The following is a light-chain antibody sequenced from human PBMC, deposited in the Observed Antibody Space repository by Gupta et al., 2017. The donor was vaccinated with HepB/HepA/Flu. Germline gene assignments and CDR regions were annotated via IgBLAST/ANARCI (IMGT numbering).Light chain of an antibody. J-gene: IGLJ3*02. CDR3: QSYDSSLSGGV. CDR1: SSNIGAGYD. Sequence: QSVLTQPPSVSGAPGQRVNISCTGSSSNIGAGYDVHWYQQLPGNAPKLLIYGNSNRPSGVPDRFSGSKSGTSASLAITGLQAEDEADYYCQSYDSSLSGGVFGGGTKLTVL. V-gene: IGLV1-40*01. CDR2: GNS.